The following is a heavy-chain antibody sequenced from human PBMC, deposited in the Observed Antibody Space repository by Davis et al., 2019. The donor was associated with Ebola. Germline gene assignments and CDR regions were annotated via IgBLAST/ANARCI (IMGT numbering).Heavy chain of an antibody. V-gene: IGHV3-30-3*01. CDR2: ISYDGSNK. D-gene: IGHD3-3*01. J-gene: IGHJ4*02. Sequence: PGGSLRLSCAASGFTFSSYAMHWVRQAPGKGLEWVAVISYDGSNKYYADSVKGRFTISRDNSKNTLYLQMNSLRAEDTAVYYCARDHEVDFWSGYYFSNYYFDYWGQGTLVTVSS. CDR3: ARDHEVDFWSGYYFSNYYFDY. CDR1: GFTFSSYA.